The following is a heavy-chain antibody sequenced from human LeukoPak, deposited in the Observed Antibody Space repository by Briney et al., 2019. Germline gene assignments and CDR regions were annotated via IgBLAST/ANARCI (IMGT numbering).Heavy chain of an antibody. D-gene: IGHD5-18*01. CDR3: AKFGYSYGEINPEFDS. V-gene: IGHV3-23*01. CDR2: ISGSGDST. CDR1: GFTFSIYG. Sequence: GGSLRLSCAASGFTFSIYGMSWVRQAPGKGLEWVSAISGSGDSTYYADSVKGRFTISRDNSKNTLYLQMNRLRAEDTAVYYCAKFGYSYGEINPEFDSWGQGILVTVSS. J-gene: IGHJ4*02.